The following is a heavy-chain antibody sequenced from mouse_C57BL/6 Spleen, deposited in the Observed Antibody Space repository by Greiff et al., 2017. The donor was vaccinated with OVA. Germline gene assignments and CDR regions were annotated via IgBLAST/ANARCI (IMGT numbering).Heavy chain of an antibody. CDR2: ISYDGSN. CDR3: AREDYGSSYGY. CDR1: GYSITSGYY. D-gene: IGHD1-1*01. V-gene: IGHV3-6*01. Sequence: EVKLQESGPGLVKPSQSLSLTCSVTGYSITSGYYWNWIRQFPGNKLEWMGYISYDGSNNYNPSLKNRISITRDTSKNQFFLKLNSVTTEDTATYYCAREDYGSSYGYWGQGTLVTVSA. J-gene: IGHJ3*01.